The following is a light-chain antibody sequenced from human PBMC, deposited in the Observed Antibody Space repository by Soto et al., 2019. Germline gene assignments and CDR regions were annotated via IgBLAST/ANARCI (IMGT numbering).Light chain of an antibody. CDR1: QSISSW. CDR2: DAS. Sequence: DIQVAQSRSTLSASVGDRVAITCRASQSISSWLAWYQQKPGKAPKLLIYDASSLESGVPSRFSGSGSGTEFTLTISSLQPDDFATYYCQQYNSYGWTFGQGTKVDIK. V-gene: IGKV1-5*01. J-gene: IGKJ1*01. CDR3: QQYNSYGWT.